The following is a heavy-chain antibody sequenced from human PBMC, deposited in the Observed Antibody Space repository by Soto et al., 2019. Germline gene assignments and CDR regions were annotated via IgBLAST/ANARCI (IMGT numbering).Heavy chain of an antibody. V-gene: IGHV3-23*01. J-gene: IGHJ3*02. Sequence: EVQILESGGGLVQPGGSLRLSCAASGFTFSSYAMYWVRQAPGKGLAWVSGISDSGTGTYYADSVKGRFTISRDNSKNPVYLQMKSLRAEDTAVYYCAKDHTVVIRDAFDIWGQGTMVNVSS. CDR1: GFTFSSYA. CDR3: AKDHTVVIRDAFDI. CDR2: ISDSGTGT. D-gene: IGHD3-22*01.